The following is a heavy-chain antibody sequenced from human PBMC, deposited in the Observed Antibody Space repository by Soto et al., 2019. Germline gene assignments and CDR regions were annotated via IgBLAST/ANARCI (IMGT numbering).Heavy chain of an antibody. CDR2: FRAGGDDGTT. J-gene: IGHJ4*02. V-gene: IGHV3-23*01. CDR3: AKKVNSGSGSQYFDY. D-gene: IGHD3-10*01. Sequence: PGGSQRLSCVASGFTFSSYSMSWVRQAPGKGLEWVSGFRAGGDDGTTYYADSVKGRFTISRDNSKNTLFLQMNSLRAEDTAIYYCAKKVNSGSGSQYFDYFGQGTLVTVSS. CDR1: GFTFSSYS.